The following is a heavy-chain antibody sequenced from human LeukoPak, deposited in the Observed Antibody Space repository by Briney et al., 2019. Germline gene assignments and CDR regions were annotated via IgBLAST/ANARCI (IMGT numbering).Heavy chain of an antibody. V-gene: IGHV3-53*01. Sequence: GGSLRLSCAASGFTISSNYMSWVRQAPGKGLEWVSVIYSGGSTYYADSVKGRFTISRDNSKNTLYLQMNSLRAEDTAVYYCASAYCGGDCYPDYWGQGTLVTVSS. J-gene: IGHJ4*02. CDR1: GFTISSNY. CDR3: ASAYCGGDCYPDY. CDR2: IYSGGST. D-gene: IGHD2-21*02.